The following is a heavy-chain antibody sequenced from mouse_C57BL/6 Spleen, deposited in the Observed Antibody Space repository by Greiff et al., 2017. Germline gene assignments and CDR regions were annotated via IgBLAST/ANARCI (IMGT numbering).Heavy chain of an antibody. CDR2: INPNNGGT. V-gene: IGHV1-18*01. J-gene: IGHJ2*01. CDR1: GYTFTDYN. Sequence: VQLQQSGPELVKPGASVKIPCKASGYTFTDYNMDWVKQSPGKSLEWIGDINPNNGGTIYNQKFKGKATLTVDKSSSTAYMELRSLTSEDTAVXYCARRTFTTVVAHYFDYWGKGTTLTVSS. CDR3: ARRTFTTVVAHYFDY. D-gene: IGHD1-1*01.